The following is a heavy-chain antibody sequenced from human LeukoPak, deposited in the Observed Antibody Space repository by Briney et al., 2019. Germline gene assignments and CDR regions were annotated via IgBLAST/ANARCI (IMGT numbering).Heavy chain of an antibody. V-gene: IGHV3-23*01. CDR3: ATIYYYDSSGYR. D-gene: IGHD3-22*01. CDR1: GFIFSNYA. J-gene: IGHJ5*02. CDR2: ISGSGGST. Sequence: GGSLRLSCAVSGFIFSNYAMNWVRQAPGKGLEWVSAISGSGGSTYYADSVKGRFTISRDNSKNTLYLQMNSLRAEDTAVYYCATIYYYDSSGYRWGQGTLVTVSS.